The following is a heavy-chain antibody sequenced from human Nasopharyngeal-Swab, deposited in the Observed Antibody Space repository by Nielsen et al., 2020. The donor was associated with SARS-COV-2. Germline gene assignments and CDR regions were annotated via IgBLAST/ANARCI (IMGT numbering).Heavy chain of an antibody. CDR1: GDSIISGYF. V-gene: IGHV4-38-2*01. CDR2: MYHTGST. D-gene: IGHD2-2*02. Sequence: SETLSLTCAVSGDSIISGYFWGWIRQPPGKGLEWIGSMYHTGSTYYNPSLKSRVTISIDTSKNQFSLKLSSVTAADTAVYYCARLYISPRRFDPWGQGTLVTVSS. CDR3: ARLYISPRRFDP. J-gene: IGHJ5*02.